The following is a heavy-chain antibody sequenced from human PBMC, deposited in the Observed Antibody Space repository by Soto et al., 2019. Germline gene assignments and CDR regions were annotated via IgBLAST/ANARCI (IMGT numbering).Heavy chain of an antibody. CDR2: ISSSGSTI. J-gene: IGHJ4*02. D-gene: IGHD1-26*01. V-gene: IGHV3-48*03. CDR1: GFTFSSYE. Sequence: EVQLVESGGGLVQPGGSLRLSCAASGFTFSSYEMNWVRQAPGKGLEWVSYISSSGSTIYYADSVKGRFTISRDNAKNSLFLQMNSLRAEDTAVYYCAREPVGANPFDYWGQGTLVTVSS. CDR3: AREPVGANPFDY.